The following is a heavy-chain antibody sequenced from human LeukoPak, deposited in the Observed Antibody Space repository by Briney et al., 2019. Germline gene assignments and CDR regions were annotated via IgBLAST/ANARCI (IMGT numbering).Heavy chain of an antibody. CDR2: IKQDGSEK. Sequence: PEGSLRLSCAASGFTFSSYWVSWVRQAPGKGLEWVANIKQDGSEKYYVDSVKGRFTISRDNAKNSLYLQMNSLRAEDTAVYYCARQSSSWYYYYYGMDVWGQGTTVTVSS. V-gene: IGHV3-7*01. J-gene: IGHJ6*02. D-gene: IGHD6-13*01. CDR3: ARQSSSWYYYYYGMDV. CDR1: GFTFSSYW.